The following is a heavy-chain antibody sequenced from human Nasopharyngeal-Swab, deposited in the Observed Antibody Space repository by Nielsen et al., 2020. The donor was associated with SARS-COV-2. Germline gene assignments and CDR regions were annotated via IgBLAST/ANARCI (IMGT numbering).Heavy chain of an antibody. Sequence: ASVKVSCKVSGYTLTELSMHWVRQAPGKGLERMGGFDPEDGETIYAQKFQGRVTMTEDKPTDTAYMELSSLRSEETAVYYCATALTILGADHYYYYYGMDVWGQGTTVTVSS. CDR2: FDPEDGET. J-gene: IGHJ6*02. V-gene: IGHV1-24*01. CDR1: GYTLTELS. CDR3: ATALTILGADHYYYYYGMDV. D-gene: IGHD3-3*01.